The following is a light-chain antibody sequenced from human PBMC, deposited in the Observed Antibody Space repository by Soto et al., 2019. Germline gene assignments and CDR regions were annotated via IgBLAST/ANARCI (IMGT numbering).Light chain of an antibody. Sequence: QSALTQPPSASGSPGQSVTISCTGTSSDVGGYNYVSWYRQYAGKAPKLIIYEVSKWPSGVPDRFSGSKSDNTASLTVSGLQAEDEADYYCSSFAGSNTWVFGGGTKLTVL. CDR1: SSDVGGYNY. CDR3: SSFAGSNTWV. J-gene: IGLJ3*02. CDR2: EVS. V-gene: IGLV2-8*01.